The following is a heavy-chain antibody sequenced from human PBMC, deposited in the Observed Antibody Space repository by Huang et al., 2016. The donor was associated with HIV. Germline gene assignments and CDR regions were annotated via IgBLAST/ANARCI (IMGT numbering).Heavy chain of an antibody. J-gene: IGHJ4*02. CDR3: ARRYNSRRDY. CDR2: INHSGNT. V-gene: IGHV4-34*02. D-gene: IGHD3-22*01. CDR1: GGSFSGYY. Sequence: QVQLEQWGAGLLKASETLSLTCGVYGGSFSGYYWNWLRQAPGKGLEWVGEINHSGNTNYNPSLKSRVNMSVDTSKSQFSLYLTSLSAADTGTYFCARRYNSRRDYWGRGTLVTVHS.